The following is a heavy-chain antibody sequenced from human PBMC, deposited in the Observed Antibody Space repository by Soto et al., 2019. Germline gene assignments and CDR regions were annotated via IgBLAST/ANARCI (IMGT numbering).Heavy chain of an antibody. CDR1: GFTVSSNY. CDR3: ARAGYYDSSGYWHDAFDI. D-gene: IGHD3-22*01. CDR2: IYSGGST. V-gene: IGHV3-53*01. Sequence: GGSLRLSCAASGFTVSSNYMSWVRQAPGKGLEWVSVIYSGGSTYYADSVKGRFTISRDNSKNTLYLQMNSLRAEDTAVYYCARAGYYDSSGYWHDAFDIWGQGTMVTVSS. J-gene: IGHJ3*02.